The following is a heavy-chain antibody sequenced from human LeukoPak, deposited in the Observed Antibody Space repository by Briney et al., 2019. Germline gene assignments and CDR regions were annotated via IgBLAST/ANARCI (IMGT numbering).Heavy chain of an antibody. CDR3: AYGGPTRGTLDY. J-gene: IGHJ4*02. CDR2: LRKDATYS. D-gene: IGHD1-26*01. CDR1: GFPFSSYG. V-gene: IGHV3-30*02. Sequence: GGSLRLSCAASGFPFSSYGMYWVRQTPDKGLQWVAYLRKDATYSNYADSVRGRFTISRDNSKSTLDLQMSSLRVEDTAVYYCAYGGPTRGTLDYWGQGTLVTVSS.